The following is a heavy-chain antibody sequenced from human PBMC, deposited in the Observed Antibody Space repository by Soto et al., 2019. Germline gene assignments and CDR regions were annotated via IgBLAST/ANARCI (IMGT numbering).Heavy chain of an antibody. CDR2: IYHSGST. Sequence: SETLSLTCAVSGYSISSGYYWGWIRQPPGKGLEWIGSIYHSGSTYYNPSLKSRVTISVDTSKNQFSLKLSSVTAADTAVYYCARDLITIFGYEGNWFDPWGQGTLVTVPS. V-gene: IGHV4-38-2*02. CDR1: GYSISSGYY. D-gene: IGHD3-3*01. J-gene: IGHJ5*02. CDR3: ARDLITIFGYEGNWFDP.